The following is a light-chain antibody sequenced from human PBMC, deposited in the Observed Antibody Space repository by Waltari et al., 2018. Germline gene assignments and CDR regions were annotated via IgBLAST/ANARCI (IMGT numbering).Light chain of an antibody. CDR1: SSNIGSNY. CDR2: RNN. CDR3: AAWDDSLSGVV. Sequence: QSVLTQPPSASGTPGQRVTISCSGSSSNIGSNYVYWYQQHPGTAPNLLIYRNNQRPEGVPDRFSGSKAGTSASLAISGLRSEDEADYYCAAWDDSLSGVVFGGGTKLTVL. J-gene: IGLJ2*01. V-gene: IGLV1-47*01.